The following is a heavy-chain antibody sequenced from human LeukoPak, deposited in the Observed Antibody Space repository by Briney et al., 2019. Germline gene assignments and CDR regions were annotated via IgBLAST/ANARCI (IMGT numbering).Heavy chain of an antibody. Sequence: SETLSLTCSVSDDSITMYYWTWIRQPPGKGLEWIGEINHSGSTNYNPSLKSRVTISVDTSKNQFSLKLSSVTAADTAVYYCARQTPHYIAAAGTFDYWGQGTLVTVSS. D-gene: IGHD6-13*01. CDR3: ARQTPHYIAAAGTFDY. V-gene: IGHV4-59*08. CDR1: DDSITMYY. CDR2: INHSGST. J-gene: IGHJ4*02.